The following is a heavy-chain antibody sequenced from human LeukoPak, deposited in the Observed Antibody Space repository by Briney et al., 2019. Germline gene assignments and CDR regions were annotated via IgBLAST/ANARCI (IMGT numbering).Heavy chain of an antibody. CDR2: IYYSGST. D-gene: IGHD3-10*01. Sequence: SETLSLTCTVSGGSISSYYWSWIRQPPGKGLEWIGSIYYSGSTYYNPSLKSRVTISVDTSKNQFSLKLSSVTAADTAVYYCARGYTFQYGSGTHGAAFDIWGQGTMVTVSS. CDR3: ARGYTFQYGSGTHGAAFDI. V-gene: IGHV4-59*05. CDR1: GGSISSYY. J-gene: IGHJ3*02.